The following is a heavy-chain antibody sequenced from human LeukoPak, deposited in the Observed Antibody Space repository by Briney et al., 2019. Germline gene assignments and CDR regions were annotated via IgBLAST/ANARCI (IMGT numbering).Heavy chain of an antibody. Sequence: PGGSLRLSCAASGFTFSTYWMHWVRHPPGKGPVWVSRINSDGSDTSYADSVKGRFTVSRDNAKNSLYLQMNSLRAEDTALYYCAKDIAEGIAAAGPVDYWGQGTLVTVSS. V-gene: IGHV3-74*01. CDR1: GFTFSTYW. CDR2: INSDGSDT. D-gene: IGHD6-13*01. CDR3: AKDIAEGIAAAGPVDY. J-gene: IGHJ4*02.